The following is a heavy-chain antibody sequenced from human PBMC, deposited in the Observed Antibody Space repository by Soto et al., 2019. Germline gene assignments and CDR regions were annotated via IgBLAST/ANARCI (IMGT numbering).Heavy chain of an antibody. CDR1: GFTFSSYA. Sequence: QVQLVESGGGVVQPGRSLRLSCAASGFTFSSYAMHWVRQAPGKGMEWVAVISYDGSNKYYADSVKGRFTISRDNSKNTLYLQMNSLRAEDTAVYYCARSPGPAWTSPDYWGQGTLVTVSS. CDR3: ARSPGPAWTSPDY. V-gene: IGHV3-30-3*01. CDR2: ISYDGSNK. J-gene: IGHJ4*02. D-gene: IGHD1-1*01.